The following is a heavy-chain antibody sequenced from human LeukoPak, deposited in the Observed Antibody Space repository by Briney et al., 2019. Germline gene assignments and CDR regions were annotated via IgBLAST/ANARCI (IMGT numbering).Heavy chain of an antibody. CDR1: EFTFSSYW. CDR3: AREGYYDSSGXXXXFXY. D-gene: IGHD3-22*01. CDR2: INSDGRTT. J-gene: IGHJ4*02. V-gene: IGHV3-74*01. Sequence: GGSLRLSCEASEFTFSSYWMHWVRQAPGKGLVWVSRINSDGRTTIYADSVKGRFTISRDNAKNTLYLQMNSLRAEDTAVYYCAREGYYDSSGXXXXFXYXGQGT.